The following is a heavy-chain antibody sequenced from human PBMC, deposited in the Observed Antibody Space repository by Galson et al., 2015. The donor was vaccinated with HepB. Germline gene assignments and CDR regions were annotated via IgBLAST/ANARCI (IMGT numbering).Heavy chain of an antibody. J-gene: IGHJ2*01. CDR1: GGTFSSYS. V-gene: IGHV1-69*04. CDR3: ARDPRGDWYFDL. Sequence: SVKVSCKASGGTFSSYSVSWVRQAPGQGLEWMGRIIPILDIANYEQKFQGRVTITADKSTSTAYMELSSLRSEDTAVYYCARDPRGDWYFDLWGRGTLVTVSS. CDR2: IIPILDIA. D-gene: IGHD3-10*01.